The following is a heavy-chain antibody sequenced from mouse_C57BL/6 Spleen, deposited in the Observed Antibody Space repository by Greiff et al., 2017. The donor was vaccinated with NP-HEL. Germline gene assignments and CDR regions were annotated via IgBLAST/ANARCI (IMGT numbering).Heavy chain of an antibody. J-gene: IGHJ3*01. CDR1: GYTFTSYW. CDR3: ARSDYDYGEGFAY. Sequence: VKLQQPGAELVRPGSSVKLSCKASGYTFTSYWMHWVKQRPIQGLEWIGNIDPSDSETHYNQKFKDKATLTVDKSSSTAYMQLSSLTSEDSAVYYCARSDYDYGEGFAYWGQGTLVTVSA. CDR2: IDPSDSET. V-gene: IGHV1-52*01. D-gene: IGHD2-4*01.